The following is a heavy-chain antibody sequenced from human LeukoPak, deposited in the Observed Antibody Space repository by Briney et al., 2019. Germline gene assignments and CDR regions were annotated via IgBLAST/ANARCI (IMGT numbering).Heavy chain of an antibody. CDR3: ARQRYDFWSGYLYYMDV. J-gene: IGHJ6*03. V-gene: IGHV5-51*01. D-gene: IGHD3-3*01. CDR1: GYIFTNFW. CDR2: IYPGDSDT. Sequence: GESLKISCKVSGYIFTNFWIGWVRQMPGRGLDWMGMIYPGDSDTRYSPSFQGQVTISADKSISTAYLQWSSLKASDTAMYYCARQRYDFWSGYLYYMDVWGKGTAVTVSS.